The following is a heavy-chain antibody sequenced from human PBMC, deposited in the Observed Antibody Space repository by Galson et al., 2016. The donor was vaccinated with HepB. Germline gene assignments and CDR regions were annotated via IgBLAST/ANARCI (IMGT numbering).Heavy chain of an antibody. CDR1: GFSLITNSLC. V-gene: IGHV2-70*01. CDR3: ARMKWAYYIFDI. Sequence: ALVKPTQTLTLTCTASGFSLITNSLCVSWIRQSPGKALEWLALIDWDGDKFYNTSLQTRLTISRDTSKDQVVLTMTNMDPMDTATYYCARMKWAYYIFDIWGQGTIVTVSS. CDR2: IDWDGDK. J-gene: IGHJ3*02. D-gene: IGHD2-21*01.